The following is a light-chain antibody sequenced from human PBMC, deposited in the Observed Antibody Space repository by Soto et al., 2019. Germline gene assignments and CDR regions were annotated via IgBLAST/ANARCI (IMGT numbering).Light chain of an antibody. V-gene: IGLV2-14*01. CDR3: SVYTRTSTYV. Sequence: QSVLTQPASVSGSPGQSITISCTGTSSDVGGYNYVSWYQQHPGKAPKLMIYDVSNRPSGVPDRFSGSRSGNTASLTISGLQAEDEGDYYCSVYTRTSTYVFGTGTKVTVL. CDR2: DVS. CDR1: SSDVGGYNY. J-gene: IGLJ1*01.